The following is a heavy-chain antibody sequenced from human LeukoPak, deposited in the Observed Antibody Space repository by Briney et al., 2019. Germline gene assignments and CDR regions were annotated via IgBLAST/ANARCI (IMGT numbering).Heavy chain of an antibody. V-gene: IGHV3-23*01. Sequence: GGSLRLSCAASGFTFSSYAMSWVRQAPGKGLEWVSAISGSGGSTYYADSVKGRFTISRDNSKNTLYLQMNSLRVEDTAVYYCAKDGEYCSSTSCYDWFDPWGQGTLVTVSS. J-gene: IGHJ5*02. CDR2: ISGSGGST. CDR3: AKDGEYCSSTSCYDWFDP. CDR1: GFTFSSYA. D-gene: IGHD2-2*01.